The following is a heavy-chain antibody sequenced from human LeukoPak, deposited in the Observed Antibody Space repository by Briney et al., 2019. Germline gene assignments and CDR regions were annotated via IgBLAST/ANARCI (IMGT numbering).Heavy chain of an antibody. V-gene: IGHV4-31*03. CDR2: IYYSGST. J-gene: IGHJ4*02. D-gene: IGHD4-17*01. CDR1: GGSISSGGYY. CDR3: ARSIYGDYGSFHY. Sequence: PSQTLSLTCTVSGGSISSGGYYWSWIRQHPGRGLGWIGYIYYSGSTYYNPSLKSRLTISVDTSKNQFTLKLSSLTAADTAVYYCARSIYGDYGSFHYWGPGTLVIVSS.